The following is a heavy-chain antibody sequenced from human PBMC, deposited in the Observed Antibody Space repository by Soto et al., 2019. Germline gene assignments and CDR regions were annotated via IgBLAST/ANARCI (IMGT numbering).Heavy chain of an antibody. CDR1: GYTFTSYG. CDR3: ARTSYVRGSYRSDDAFDI. V-gene: IGHV1-18*01. J-gene: IGHJ3*02. D-gene: IGHD3-16*02. Sequence: QVQLVQSGAEVKKPGASVKVSCKASGYTFTSYGISWVRQAPGQGLEWMGWISAYNGNTNYAQKLQGRVTMTTDRSPSTAYMELRSLRSDDTAVYYCARTSYVRGSYRSDDAFDIWGQGTMVTVSS. CDR2: ISAYNGNT.